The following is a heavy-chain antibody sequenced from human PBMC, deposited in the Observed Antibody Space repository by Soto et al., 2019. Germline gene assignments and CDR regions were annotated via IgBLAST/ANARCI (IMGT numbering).Heavy chain of an antibody. CDR2: MNPNSGNT. CDR1: GYTFTSYD. J-gene: IGHJ6*03. CDR3: ARSAVGITGTTVYYYMDV. Sequence: ASVKVSCKASGYTFTSYDINWVRQATGQGLEWMGWMNPNSGNTGYAQKFQGRVTMTRNTSISTAYMELSSLRSEDTAVYYSARSAVGITGTTVYYYMDVWGKGTTVTVSS. V-gene: IGHV1-8*01. D-gene: IGHD1-7*01.